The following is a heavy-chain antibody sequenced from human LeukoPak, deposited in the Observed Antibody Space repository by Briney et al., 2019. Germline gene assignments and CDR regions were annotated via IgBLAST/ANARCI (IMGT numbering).Heavy chain of an antibody. CDR1: GYAFTSYG. D-gene: IGHD1-26*01. CDR2: ISPYNGDT. V-gene: IGHV1-18*01. CDR3: ASWIVGATFYFDY. J-gene: IGHJ4*02. Sequence: SVKVSCKASGYAFTSYGFSWVRQAPGQGLEWMGWISPYNGDTNYAQKLQGRVTMTTDTSTSTAHMELRSLSSDDTAVYYCASWIVGATFYFDYWGQGTPVTVSS.